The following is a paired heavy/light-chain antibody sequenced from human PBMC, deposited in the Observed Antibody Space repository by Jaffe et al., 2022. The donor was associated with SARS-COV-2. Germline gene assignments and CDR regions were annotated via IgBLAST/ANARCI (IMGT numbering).Light chain of an antibody. CDR3: MIWYSSAWV. Sequence: QAVLTQPSSLSASPGASASLTCTLRSGINVGTYRIYWYQQKPGSPPQYLLRYKSDSDKQQGSGVPSRFSGSKDASANAGILLISGLQSEDEADYYCMIWYSSAWVIGGGTKLTVL. V-gene: IGLV5-45*03. CDR2: YKSDSDK. J-gene: IGLJ3*02. CDR1: SGINVGTYR.
Heavy chain of an antibody. V-gene: IGHV3-48*03. CDR1: GFTFSTCE. CDR3: ASVDSTWNGRFG. D-gene: IGHD1-1*01. CDR2: INGAGSTI. Sequence: EVQLVESGGGLVQPGGSLRLSCAASGFTFSTCEMNWVRQAPGKGLEWVSYINGAGSTIYYADSVKGRFTISRDNAKNSLFLQMNSLRAEDTAVYYCASVDSTWNGRFGWGQGTLVTVSS. J-gene: IGHJ4*02.